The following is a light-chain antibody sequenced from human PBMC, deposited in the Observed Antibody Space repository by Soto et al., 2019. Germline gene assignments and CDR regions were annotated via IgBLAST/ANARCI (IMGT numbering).Light chain of an antibody. V-gene: IGKV3-20*01. CDR3: QQYGNPPPNA. CDR2: GAS. J-gene: IGKJ2*01. CDR1: ESVSSY. Sequence: EIVLTQSPATLSLSPGERATLSCRASESVSSYLVWYQQKPGQAPRVLIHGASSRATGIPDRFSGSGSGTDFTLTISRLEPEDFAVYFCQQYGNPPPNAFGQGTKVEIK.